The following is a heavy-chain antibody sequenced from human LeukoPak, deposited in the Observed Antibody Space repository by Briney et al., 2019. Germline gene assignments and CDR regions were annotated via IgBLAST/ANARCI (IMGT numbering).Heavy chain of an antibody. CDR1: GGSISSYF. V-gene: IGHV4-4*07. Sequence: PSETLSHTCTVSGGSISSYFWTWIRQPAGKGLEWIGRIYSNGITNYNPSLKSRVTMSIDTSKKEFSLKLSSVTAADTAIYYCASSSNFYYYYMDVWGKGTTVTVSS. CDR2: IYSNGIT. J-gene: IGHJ6*03. CDR3: ASSSNFYYYYMDV.